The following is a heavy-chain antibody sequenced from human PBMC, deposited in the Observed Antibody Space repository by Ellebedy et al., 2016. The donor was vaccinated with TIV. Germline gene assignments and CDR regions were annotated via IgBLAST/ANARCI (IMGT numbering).Heavy chain of an antibody. V-gene: IGHV4-39*07. CDR1: GGSISSSSYY. D-gene: IGHD3-22*01. Sequence: SETLSLXXTVSGGSISSSSYYWGWIRQPPGKGLEWIGSIYYSGSTYYNPSLKSRVTISVDTSKNQFSLKLSSVTAADTAVYYCARLPHYDSSGYYLADAFDIWGQGTMVTVSS. J-gene: IGHJ3*02. CDR2: IYYSGST. CDR3: ARLPHYDSSGYYLADAFDI.